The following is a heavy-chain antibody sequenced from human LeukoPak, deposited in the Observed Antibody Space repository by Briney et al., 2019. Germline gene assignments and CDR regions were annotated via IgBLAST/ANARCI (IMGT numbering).Heavy chain of an antibody. J-gene: IGHJ4*02. CDR1: GFTFSSYA. V-gene: IGHV3-30-3*01. D-gene: IGHD1-20*01. Sequence: GRSLRLSCAASGFTFSSYAMHWVRQAPGKGLEWVAVISYDGSNKYYADSVKGRFTISRDNSKNTLHLQMNSLRAEDTAVYYCAREITSWGQGTLVTVSS. CDR2: ISYDGSNK. CDR3: AREITS.